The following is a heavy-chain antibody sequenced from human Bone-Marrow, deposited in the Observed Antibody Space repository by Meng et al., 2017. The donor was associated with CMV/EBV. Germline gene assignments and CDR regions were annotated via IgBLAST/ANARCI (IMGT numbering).Heavy chain of an antibody. D-gene: IGHD2-15*01. CDR3: ASAYCSGGSPSCYYYYYGMDV. Sequence: GSLRLSCTVSGGSISSYYWSWIRQPPGKGLEWIGYIYYSGSTYYNPSLKSRVTISVDTSKNQFSLKLSSVTAADTAVYYCASAYCSGGSPSCYYYYYGMDVWGQGTTVTVSS. CDR2: IYYSGST. CDR1: GGSISSYY. J-gene: IGHJ6*02. V-gene: IGHV4-59*12.